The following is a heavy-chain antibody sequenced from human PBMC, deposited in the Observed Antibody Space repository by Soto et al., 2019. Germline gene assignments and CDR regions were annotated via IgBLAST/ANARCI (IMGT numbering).Heavy chain of an antibody. CDR1: GYTFTSYY. CDR3: ARESRRGSSWQGFDY. CDR2: INPSGGST. D-gene: IGHD6-13*01. V-gene: IGHV1-46*01. Sequence: ASVKVSCKASGYTFTSYYMHWVRQAPGQGLEWMGIINPSGGSTSYAQKFQGRVTMTRDTSTSTVYMELSSLRSEDTAVYYCARESRRGSSWQGFDYWGQGTLVTVSS. J-gene: IGHJ4*02.